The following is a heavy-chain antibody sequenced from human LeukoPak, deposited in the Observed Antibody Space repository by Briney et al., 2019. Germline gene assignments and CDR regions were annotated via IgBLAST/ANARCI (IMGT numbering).Heavy chain of an antibody. CDR1: GFTFSNYW. D-gene: IGHD5-12*01. CDR3: VRDGGVSGYDLLDY. Sequence: GGSLRLSCAASGFTFSNYWMTWVRQAPGKGLEWVAHINQDGSKEYYMDSVKARCTISRDNAKNSLSLQMNSLRAEDTAVYYCVRDGGVSGYDLLDYWGQGTLVTVSS. CDR2: INQDGSKE. J-gene: IGHJ4*02. V-gene: IGHV3-7*01.